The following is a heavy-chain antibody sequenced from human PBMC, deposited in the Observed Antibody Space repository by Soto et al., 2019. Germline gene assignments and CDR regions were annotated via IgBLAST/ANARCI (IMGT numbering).Heavy chain of an antibody. CDR2: IYYSGST. CDR3: ARDRGTTERYFQH. J-gene: IGHJ1*01. D-gene: IGHD4-17*01. Sequence: QVQLQESGPGLVKPSQTLSLTCTVSGGSISSGGYYWSWIRQHPGKGLEWIGYIYYSGSTYYNPSLKGRVTITVDTSKNQFSLKLSSVTAADTAVYYCARDRGTTERYFQHWGQGTLVTVSS. CDR1: GGSISSGGYY. V-gene: IGHV4-31*03.